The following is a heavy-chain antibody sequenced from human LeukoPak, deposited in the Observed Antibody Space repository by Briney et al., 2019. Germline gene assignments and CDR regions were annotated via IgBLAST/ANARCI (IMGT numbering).Heavy chain of an antibody. V-gene: IGHV4-30-2*01. CDR1: GGSISSGGYY. J-gene: IGHJ4*02. CDR3: ARARFLEWLPEYYFDY. D-gene: IGHD3-3*01. CDR2: IYHSGST. Sequence: SQTLSLTCTVSGGSISSGGYYWSWIRQPPGKGLEWIGYIYHSGSTYYNPSLKSRVTISVDRSKNQFSLKLSSVTAADTAVYCCARARFLEWLPEYYFDYWGQGTLVTVSS.